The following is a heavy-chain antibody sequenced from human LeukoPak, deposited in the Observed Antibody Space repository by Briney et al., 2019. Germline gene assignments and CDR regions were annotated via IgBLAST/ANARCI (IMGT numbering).Heavy chain of an antibody. CDR1: GFTFSSYA. D-gene: IGHD2-2*01. CDR3: GREDCNNVRCYGASDA. CDR2: ISSNNNV. Sequence: GGSLRLSCVGSGFTFSSYAMNWVRQAPGRGLEWVSSISSNNNVYYADSVKGRFTISRDNAKNSLSLQMNSLRGEDTAVYYCGREDCNNVRCYGASDAWGQGTLVTVSS. V-gene: IGHV3-69-1*01. J-gene: IGHJ5*02.